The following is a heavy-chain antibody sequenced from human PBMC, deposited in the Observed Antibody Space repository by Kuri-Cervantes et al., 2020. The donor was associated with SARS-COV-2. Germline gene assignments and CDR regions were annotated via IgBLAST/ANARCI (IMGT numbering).Heavy chain of an antibody. CDR2: ISYDGSNK. Sequence: GGSRRLSCAASGFTFSSYAMHWVRQAPGKGLEWVAVISYDGSNKYYADSVKGRFTISRDNSKNTLYLQMNSLSAEDTAVYYCAREVVEVRGVIIFRYYYMDVWGKGTTVTVSS. CDR1: GFTFSSYA. CDR3: AREVVEVRGVIIFRYYYMDV. J-gene: IGHJ6*03. D-gene: IGHD3-10*01. V-gene: IGHV3-30*04.